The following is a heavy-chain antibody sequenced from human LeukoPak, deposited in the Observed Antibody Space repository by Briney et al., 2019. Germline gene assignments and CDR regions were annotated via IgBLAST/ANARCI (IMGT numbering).Heavy chain of an antibody. CDR3: ARDFYGSGTNWFDP. Sequence: PGGSLRLSCAASGFTFSSYWMSWVRQAPGKGLEWVANIKQDGSEKYYVDSVKGRFTISRDNAKNSLYLQMNSLRAEDTAVYYCARDFYGSGTNWFDPWGQGTLVTVSS. J-gene: IGHJ5*02. CDR1: GFTFSSYW. CDR2: IKQDGSEK. D-gene: IGHD3-10*01. V-gene: IGHV3-7*01.